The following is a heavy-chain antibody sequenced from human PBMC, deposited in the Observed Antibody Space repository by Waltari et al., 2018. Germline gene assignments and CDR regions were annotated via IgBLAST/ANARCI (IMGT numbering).Heavy chain of an antibody. CDR3: ARGGMTGNTRYAPWYFDV. D-gene: IGHD1-7*01. CDR1: GFTFSSYG. Sequence: QVQLVESGGGVVQPGRYRRLSCAASGFTFSSYGMNWVRQAPGKGLEWVAVIWYDGSNKYYADSVKGRFTISRDISENTLYLRMSSLRVEDSAVYYCARGGMTGNTRYAPWYFDVWGRGTLVTVSS. CDR2: IWYDGSNK. J-gene: IGHJ2*01. V-gene: IGHV3-33*01.